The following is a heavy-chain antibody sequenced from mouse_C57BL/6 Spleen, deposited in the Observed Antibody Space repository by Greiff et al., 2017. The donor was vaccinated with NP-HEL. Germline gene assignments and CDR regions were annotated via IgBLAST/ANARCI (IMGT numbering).Heavy chain of an antibody. CDR2: INPSSGYT. D-gene: IGHD1-1*01. J-gene: IGHJ3*01. CDR1: GYTFTSYW. V-gene: IGHV1-7*01. Sequence: VQLQQSGAELAKPGASVKLSCKASGYTFTSYWMHWVKQRPGQGLEWIGYINPSSGYTKYNQKFKDKATLTADKSSSTAYMQLSSLTYEDSAVYYCARRDYGSSPWFAYWGQGTLVTVSA. CDR3: ARRDYGSSPWFAY.